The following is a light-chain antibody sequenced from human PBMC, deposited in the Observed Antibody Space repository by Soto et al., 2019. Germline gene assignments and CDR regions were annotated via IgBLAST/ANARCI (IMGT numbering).Light chain of an antibody. Sequence: EIVVTQSPATLSLSPGETATLSCRTSQPIRSYLAWYQHKPGQAPRVVIYDSFNRATGVPARFSGSGSETDFTRTITNLEPEDFAVYYCQQRGNWPVFTFGPGTRVDLK. CDR2: DSF. J-gene: IGKJ3*01. CDR3: QQRGNWPVFT. CDR1: QPIRSY. V-gene: IGKV3-11*01.